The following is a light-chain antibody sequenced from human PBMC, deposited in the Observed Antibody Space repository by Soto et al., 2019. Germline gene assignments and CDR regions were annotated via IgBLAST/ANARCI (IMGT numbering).Light chain of an antibody. Sequence: QSALTQPASVSGSPGQSITISCTGTSSDVGNYKYVSWYQKHPGKAPKLIIYEVSNRPSGVSNRFSGSKSGNTASLTISGLQAEDETDYYCFSYTSSGTYVFGTGTKVTVL. V-gene: IGLV2-14*01. CDR1: SSDVGNYKY. CDR2: EVS. CDR3: FSYTSSGTYV. J-gene: IGLJ1*01.